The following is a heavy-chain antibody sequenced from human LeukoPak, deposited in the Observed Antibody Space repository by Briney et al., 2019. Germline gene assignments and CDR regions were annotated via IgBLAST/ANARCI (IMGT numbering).Heavy chain of an antibody. J-gene: IGHJ4*02. V-gene: IGHV4-61*02. CDR1: RGSISSGSYY. CDR2: IYTSGST. D-gene: IGHD3-22*01. CDR3: ARVTTGGYYNC. Sequence: SETLSLTCTVSRGSISSGSYYWSWIRQPAGKGLEWIGRIYTSGSTNYNPSLKSRVTISVDTSKNQFSLKLSSVTAADTAVYYCARVTTGGYYNCWGQGTLVTVSS.